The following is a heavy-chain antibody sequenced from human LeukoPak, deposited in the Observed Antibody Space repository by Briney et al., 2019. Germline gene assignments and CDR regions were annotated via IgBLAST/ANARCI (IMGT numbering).Heavy chain of an antibody. V-gene: IGHV3-23*01. D-gene: IGHD3-16*01. CDR3: AKDLEGAFDY. Sequence: GGSLRLSCAASGFTFSSYNMNWVRQAPGKGLEWVSAISGSGGSTYSADSVKGRFTISRDNSKNTLYLQMNSLRAEDTAVYYCAKDLEGAFDYWGQGTLVTVSS. CDR2: ISGSGGST. CDR1: GFTFSSYN. J-gene: IGHJ4*02.